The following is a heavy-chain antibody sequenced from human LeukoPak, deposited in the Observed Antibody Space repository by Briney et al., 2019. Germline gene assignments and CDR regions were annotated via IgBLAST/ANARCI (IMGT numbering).Heavy chain of an antibody. CDR1: GYTFTTYG. Sequence: ASVKVSCKASGYTFTTYGISWVRQAPGQGLEWMGWINAYNGNTNYAQKLQGRVTMTADTSTSTSYMELRSLRSDDTAVYYCARGSNPEELDAFDIWGQGTMVTVSS. J-gene: IGHJ3*02. CDR2: INAYNGNT. D-gene: IGHD1-26*01. V-gene: IGHV1-18*01. CDR3: ARGSNPEELDAFDI.